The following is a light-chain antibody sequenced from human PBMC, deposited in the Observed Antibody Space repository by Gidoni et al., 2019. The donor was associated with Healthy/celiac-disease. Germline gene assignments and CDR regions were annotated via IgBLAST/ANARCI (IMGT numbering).Light chain of an antibody. CDR3: QQLNSYPYT. Sequence: IQLTQSPSSLSASVGDRVTITCRASQGISSYLAWYQQKPGKAPKLLLYAASTLQSGVPSRVSGSGSGTAFTLTISSLQPEDFATYYCQQLNSYPYTFGQGTKLEIK. J-gene: IGKJ2*01. CDR2: AAS. V-gene: IGKV1-9*01. CDR1: QGISSY.